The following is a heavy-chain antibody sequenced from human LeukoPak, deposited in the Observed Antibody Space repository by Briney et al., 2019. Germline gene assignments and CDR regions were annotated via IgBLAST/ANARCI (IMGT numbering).Heavy chain of an antibody. CDR1: GYTFTGYY. D-gene: IGHD6-13*01. Sequence: GASVKVSCKASGYTFTGYYMHWVRQAPGQGLEWMGWINPNSGGTNYAQKFQGRVTMTRDTSISTAYMELSRLRSDDTAVYYCAMDPGIAAAGLSFAEYFQHWGRAPWSPSPQ. CDR3: AMDPGIAAAGLSFAEYFQH. J-gene: IGHJ1*01. V-gene: IGHV1-2*02. CDR2: INPNSGGT.